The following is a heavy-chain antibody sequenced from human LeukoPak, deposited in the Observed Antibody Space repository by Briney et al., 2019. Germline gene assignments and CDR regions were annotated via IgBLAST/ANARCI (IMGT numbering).Heavy chain of an antibody. Sequence: GRSLRLSCAASGFTFSSYAMHWVRQAPGKGLEWVAVISYDGSNKYYADSVKGRFTISRDNSKNTLYLQMNSLRAEDTAVYYCARDRESSGWPDYWGQGTLVTVSS. CDR2: ISYDGSNK. CDR3: ARDRESSGWPDY. V-gene: IGHV3-30*04. J-gene: IGHJ4*02. D-gene: IGHD6-19*01. CDR1: GFTFSSYA.